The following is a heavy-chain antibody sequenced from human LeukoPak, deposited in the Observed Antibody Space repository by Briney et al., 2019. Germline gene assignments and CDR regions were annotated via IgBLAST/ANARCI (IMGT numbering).Heavy chain of an antibody. CDR2: IYYSGST. D-gene: IGHD6-13*01. V-gene: IGHV4-31*03. J-gene: IGHJ6*03. CDR1: GGSISSGGYY. CDR3: ARQLLVNYYMDV. Sequence: SQTLSLTCTVSGGSISSGGYYWSWIRQHPGKGLEWIGYIYYSGSTYYNPSLKSRVTISVDTSKNQISLKLSSVTAADTAVYYCARQLLVNYYMDVWGKGTTVTVSS.